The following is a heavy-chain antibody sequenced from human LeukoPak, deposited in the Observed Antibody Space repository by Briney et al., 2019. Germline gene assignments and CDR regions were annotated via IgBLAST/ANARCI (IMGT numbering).Heavy chain of an antibody. V-gene: IGHV1-24*01. CDR2: FDPEDGET. J-gene: IGHJ3*02. CDR1: GYTLTELS. D-gene: IGHD6-13*01. Sequence: VASVKVSCKVSGYTLTELSMNWVRQAPAKGLEWMGGFDPEDGETIYAQKFQGRVTMTEDTSTDTAYMELSSLRSEDTAVYYCATDTYSSSWTHAFDIWGEGTMVTVSS. CDR3: ATDTYSSSWTHAFDI.